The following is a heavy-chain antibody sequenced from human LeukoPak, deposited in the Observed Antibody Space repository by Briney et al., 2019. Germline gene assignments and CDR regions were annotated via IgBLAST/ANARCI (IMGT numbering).Heavy chain of an antibody. D-gene: IGHD2-15*01. CDR1: GFTFSSYS. CDR2: ISTGSSTI. CDR3: AKGLGYCSGGSCDPPPDY. J-gene: IGHJ4*02. V-gene: IGHV3-48*01. Sequence: PGGSLRLSCAASGFTFSSYSMIWVRQAPGKGLEWVSYISTGSSTIYYADSVKGRFTISRDNAKNSLYLQMNSLRTEDTALYYCAKGLGYCSGGSCDPPPDYWGQGTLVTVSS.